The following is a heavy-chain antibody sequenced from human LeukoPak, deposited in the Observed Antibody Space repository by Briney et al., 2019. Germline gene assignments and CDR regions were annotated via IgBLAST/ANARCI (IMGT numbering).Heavy chain of an antibody. D-gene: IGHD5-12*01. J-gene: IGHJ4*02. CDR1: GGSISSSSYY. Sequence: TSETLSLTCTVSGGSISSSSYYWGWIRQPPGKGLEWIGSIFYSGSTFYNPSLKSRITISVDTSKNQFSLKLTSVTAADTAVYYCARRRIVATIDYWGQGTLVTVSS. V-gene: IGHV4-39*01. CDR3: ARRRIVATIDY. CDR2: IFYSGST.